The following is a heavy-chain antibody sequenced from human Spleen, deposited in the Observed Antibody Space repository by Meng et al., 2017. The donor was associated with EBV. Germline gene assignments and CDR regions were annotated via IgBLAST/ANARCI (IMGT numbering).Heavy chain of an antibody. CDR2: VYYSGNT. D-gene: IGHD4/OR15-4a*01. CDR1: GGSITYSDYY. CDR3: ARDRRTMGSDY. J-gene: IGHJ4*01. V-gene: IGHV4-39*07. Sequence: LTLQESGPGLVKPSEPLSLTCTVSGGSITYSDYYWGWIRQPPGKGLEWIGNVYYSGNTNYNPSLKSRVTLSTDTSKNQFSPKLSSLTAADTAVYYCARDRRTMGSDYWGHGILVTVSS.